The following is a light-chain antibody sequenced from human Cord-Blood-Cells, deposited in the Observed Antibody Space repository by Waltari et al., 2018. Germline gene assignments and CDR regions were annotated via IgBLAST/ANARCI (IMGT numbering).Light chain of an antibody. V-gene: IGLV3-1*01. Sequence: SYELTQPPSVSVSPGQTASITCSGDKLGAKYACWYQQKPGQSPVLGIYQDSKRPSGILERFSGSNSGNTATLTISGTQAMDEADYSCQAWDSSTNYVFGTGTKVTVL. J-gene: IGLJ1*01. CDR2: QDS. CDR3: QAWDSSTNYV. CDR1: KLGAKY.